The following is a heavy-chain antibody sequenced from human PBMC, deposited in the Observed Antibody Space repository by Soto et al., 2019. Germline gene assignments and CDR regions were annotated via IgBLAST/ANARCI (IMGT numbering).Heavy chain of an antibody. CDR1: GGSFSGYY. CDR3: ARGNPPSYYYYGMDV. J-gene: IGHJ6*02. CDR2: INHSGST. V-gene: IGHV4-34*01. Sequence: PSETLSLTCAAYGGSFSGYYWSWIRQPPGKGLEWIGEINHSGSTNYNPSLKSRVTISVDTSKNQFSLKLSSVTAADTAVYYCARGNPPSYYYYGMDVWGQGTTVTVSS.